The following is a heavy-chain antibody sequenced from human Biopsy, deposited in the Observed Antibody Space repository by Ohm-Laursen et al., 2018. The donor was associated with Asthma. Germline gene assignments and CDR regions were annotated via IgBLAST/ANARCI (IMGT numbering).Heavy chain of an antibody. D-gene: IGHD7-27*01. CDR1: GGSMSSSSYS. Sequence: SDTLSLTCTVSGGSMSSSSYSWGWIRQPPGKGLEWIGSISYTGNTDIPSLRSRVTLSVDTSKNNFSLKLTSVTAADTAEFYCARHWNWGSFFDYWGQGMLVTVSS. V-gene: IGHV4-39*01. J-gene: IGHJ4*02. CDR3: ARHWNWGSFFDY. CDR2: ISYTGNT.